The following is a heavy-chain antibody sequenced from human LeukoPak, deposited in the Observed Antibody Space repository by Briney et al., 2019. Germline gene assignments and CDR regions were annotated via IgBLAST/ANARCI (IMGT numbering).Heavy chain of an antibody. V-gene: IGHV4-59*01. D-gene: IGHD5-18*01. CDR2: IYYSGST. Sequence: SETLSLTCTVSGGSISSYYWRWIRQPPGKGLEWIGYIYYSGSTNYNPSLKSRVTISVDTSKNQFSLKLSSVTAADTAVYYCARGGSYGDNYFDYWGQGTLVTVSS. CDR3: ARGGSYGDNYFDY. J-gene: IGHJ4*02. CDR1: GGSISSYY.